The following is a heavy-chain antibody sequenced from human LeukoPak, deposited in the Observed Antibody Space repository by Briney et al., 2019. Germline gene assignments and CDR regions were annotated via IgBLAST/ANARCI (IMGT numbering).Heavy chain of an antibody. Sequence: SETLSLTCTVYDESFNNYFWNWIRQSPGQGLEWIGEINRSGITSYNPSLKGRLTMSADMSKNQFSLNLTSVTAADTAVYFCARGRKYYDILTGYYRPSHYFYMDVWGNGTKVTVSS. CDR1: DESFNNYF. J-gene: IGHJ6*03. V-gene: IGHV4-34*01. D-gene: IGHD3-9*01. CDR2: INRSGIT. CDR3: ARGRKYYDILTGYYRPSHYFYMDV.